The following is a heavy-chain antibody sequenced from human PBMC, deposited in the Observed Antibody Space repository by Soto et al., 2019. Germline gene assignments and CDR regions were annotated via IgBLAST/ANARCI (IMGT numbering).Heavy chain of an antibody. V-gene: IGHV3-33*01. CDR3: ARDLQGEGSFQWHDY. Sequence: GGSLRLSCAASGFTFSNYGMHWVRQAPGKGLEWVAVIWYDGNNKYYADSVKGRFTISRDNSKNTLYLQMNSLRAEDTAVYYCARDLQGEGSFQWHDYWGQGTLVTVSS. CDR1: GFTFSNYG. CDR2: IWYDGNNK. D-gene: IGHD3-10*01. J-gene: IGHJ4*02.